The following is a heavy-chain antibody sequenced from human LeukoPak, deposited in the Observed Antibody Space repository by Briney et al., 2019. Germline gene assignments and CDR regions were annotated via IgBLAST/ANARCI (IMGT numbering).Heavy chain of an antibody. CDR2: ISGSGGST. D-gene: IGHD3-3*01. J-gene: IGHJ4*02. V-gene: IGHV3-23*01. CDR1: GFTFSSYA. CDR3: AGRTYYDFWSGYFW. Sequence: PGGSLRLSCAASGFTFSSYAMSWVRQAPGKGLEWVSAISGSGGSTYYADSVKGRFTISRDNSKNTLYLQMNSLRAGDTAVYYCAGRTYYDFWSGYFWWGQGTLVTVSS.